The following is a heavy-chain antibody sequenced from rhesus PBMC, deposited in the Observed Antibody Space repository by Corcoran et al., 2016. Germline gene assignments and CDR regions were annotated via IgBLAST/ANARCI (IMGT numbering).Heavy chain of an antibody. Sequence: QVQLQESGPGLLKPSETLSLTCGVSGGSISGFNWNWIRQSPGKGLACSGYIGGRTGNTYSNPSLKSRVTISADTSNDQFSLKLNSVTAADPAVYYCARNPSGAYYYFDYWGQGVLVTVSS. CDR2: IGGRTGNT. CDR1: GGSISGFN. D-gene: IGHD3-16*01. J-gene: IGHJ4*01. V-gene: IGHV4-165*02. CDR3: ARNPSGAYYYFDY.